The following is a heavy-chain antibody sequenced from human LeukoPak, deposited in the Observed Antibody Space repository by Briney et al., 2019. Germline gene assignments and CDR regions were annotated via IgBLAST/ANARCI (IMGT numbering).Heavy chain of an antibody. Sequence: ASVKVSCKASGYTFTGYYMHWVRQAPGQGLEWMGWINPNSGGTNYAQKSQGRVTMTRDTSISTAYMELSRLRSDDTAVYYCASTALAYCGGDCYQYYYYYGMDVWGQGTTVTVSS. CDR1: GYTFTGYY. CDR2: INPNSGGT. J-gene: IGHJ6*02. V-gene: IGHV1-2*02. CDR3: ASTALAYCGGDCYQYYYYYGMDV. D-gene: IGHD2-21*02.